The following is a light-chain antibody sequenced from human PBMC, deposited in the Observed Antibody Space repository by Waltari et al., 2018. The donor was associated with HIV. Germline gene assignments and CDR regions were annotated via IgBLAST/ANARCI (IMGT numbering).Light chain of an antibody. V-gene: IGLV1-47*01. CDR3: GTWDDSLRGVV. CDR2: RND. J-gene: IGLJ2*01. Sequence: SVVTQPPSASGTPGQRVTISCSGNTPNIGSNYVFWYQHLPGTAPKLLIHRNDQRPSGCPDRFAGSTSGTSASLAISGLRSEDEADYYCGTWDDSLRGVVFGGGTKVAVL. CDR1: TPNIGSNY.